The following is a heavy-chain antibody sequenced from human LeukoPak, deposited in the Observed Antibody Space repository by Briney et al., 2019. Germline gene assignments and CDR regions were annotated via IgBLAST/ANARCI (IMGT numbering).Heavy chain of an antibody. CDR3: ARRTIEPGQKTVVTEVTRNYFDY. J-gene: IGHJ4*02. CDR1: GGSFSGYY. V-gene: IGHV4-34*01. CDR2: INHSGST. D-gene: IGHD4-23*01. Sequence: SSETLSLTCAVYGGSFSGYYWSWIRQPPGKGLEWIGEINHSGSTNYNPSLKSRVTISVDTSKNQFSLKLSSVTAADTAVYYCARRTIEPGQKTVVTEVTRNYFDYWGQGTLVTVSS.